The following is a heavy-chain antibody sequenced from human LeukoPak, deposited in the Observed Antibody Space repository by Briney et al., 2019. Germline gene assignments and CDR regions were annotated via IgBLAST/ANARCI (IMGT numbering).Heavy chain of an antibody. CDR2: INRDGSST. D-gene: IGHD3-22*01. CDR3: ASRHYDSSGYYAAFDI. J-gene: IGHJ3*02. V-gene: IGHV3-74*01. Sequence: PGGSLRLSCAASGFTFSSFWMHWVRQAPGKGLVWVSRINRDGSSTSYADSGKGRFTISRDDAKNTMYLQMNSLRAEDTAVYYCASRHYDSSGYYAAFDIWGQGTMVTVSS. CDR1: GFTFSSFW.